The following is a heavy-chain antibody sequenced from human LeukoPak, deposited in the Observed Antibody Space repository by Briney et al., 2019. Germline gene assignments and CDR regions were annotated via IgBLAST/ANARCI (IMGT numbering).Heavy chain of an antibody. Sequence: GRSLRLSCAVSGFTFSNYGMHWVRQAPGKGLEWVANIKHDGSEDYYLDSVKGRFTISRDNAKSSMWLQMNSLRAEDTAVYYCARGSDTFDYWGQGTLVTVSS. J-gene: IGHJ4*02. D-gene: IGHD3-10*01. CDR3: ARGSDTFDY. V-gene: IGHV3-7*01. CDR2: IKHDGSED. CDR1: GFTFSNYG.